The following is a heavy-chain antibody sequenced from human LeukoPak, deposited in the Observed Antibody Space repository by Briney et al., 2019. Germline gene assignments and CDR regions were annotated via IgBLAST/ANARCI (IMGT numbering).Heavy chain of an antibody. J-gene: IGHJ5*02. V-gene: IGHV3-48*04. CDR3: ARDAYSSSWYDNWFDP. D-gene: IGHD6-13*01. Sequence: GGSLRLSCAASGFTFSSYSMNWVRQAPGKGLEWVSYISSSSSTIYYADSVKGRFTISRDNAKNSLYLQMNSLRAEDTAVYYCARDAYSSSWYDNWFDPWGQGTLATVSS. CDR1: GFTFSSYS. CDR2: ISSSSSTI.